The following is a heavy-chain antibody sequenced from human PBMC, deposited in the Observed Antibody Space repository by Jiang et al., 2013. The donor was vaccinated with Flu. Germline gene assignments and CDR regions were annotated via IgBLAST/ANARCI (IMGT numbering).Heavy chain of an antibody. Sequence: SLKSRVTISVDTSKNQFSLKLSSVTAADTAVYYCARAKYTYYYGSGSYKWFDYWGQGTLVTVSS. D-gene: IGHD3-10*01. V-gene: IGHV4-34*01. J-gene: IGHJ4*02. CDR3: ARAKYTYYYGSGSYKWFDY.